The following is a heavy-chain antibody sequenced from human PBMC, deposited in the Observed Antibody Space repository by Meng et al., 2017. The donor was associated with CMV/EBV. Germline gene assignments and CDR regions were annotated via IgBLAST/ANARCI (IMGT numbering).Heavy chain of an antibody. Sequence: GSLRLSCAVYGGSFSGYYWSWIRQPPGKGLEWIGSIYYSGSTYYNPSLKSRVTISVDTSKNQFSLKLSSVTAADTAVYYCARIAADNSYYYYYGMDVWGQGTTVTVSS. D-gene: IGHD6-13*01. J-gene: IGHJ6*02. CDR3: ARIAADNSYYYYYGMDV. V-gene: IGHV4-34*01. CDR1: GGSFSGYY. CDR2: IYYSGST.